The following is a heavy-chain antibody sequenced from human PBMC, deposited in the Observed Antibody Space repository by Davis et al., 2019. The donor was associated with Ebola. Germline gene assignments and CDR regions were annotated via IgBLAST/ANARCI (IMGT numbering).Heavy chain of an antibody. CDR1: GYSFLNYG. D-gene: IGHD2-8*01. V-gene: IGHV1-18*01. J-gene: IGHJ5*02. CDR3: ARDWDCSNGVCYDCFDP. Sequence: ASVKVSCKASGYSFLNYGISWVRQAPGQGPEWMGWTSADNGHTRYAQKFQGRVIMTTDTSTSTAHMELRSLRSDDTAVYYCARDWDCSNGVCYDCFDPWGQGTLVTVSS. CDR2: TSADNGHT.